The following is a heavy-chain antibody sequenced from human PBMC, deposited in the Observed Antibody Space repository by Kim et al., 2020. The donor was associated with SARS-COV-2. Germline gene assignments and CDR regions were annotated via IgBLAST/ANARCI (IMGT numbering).Heavy chain of an antibody. Sequence: GGSLRLSCAASGFTFSSYAMSWVRQAPGKGLEWVSAISGSGGSTYYADSVKGRFTISRDNSKNTLYLQMNSLRAEDTAVYYCAKDLDIVVVPAAPSGGFDPWGQGTLVTVSS. D-gene: IGHD2-2*03. V-gene: IGHV3-23*01. CDR1: GFTFSSYA. CDR3: AKDLDIVVVPAAPSGGFDP. J-gene: IGHJ5*02. CDR2: ISGSGGST.